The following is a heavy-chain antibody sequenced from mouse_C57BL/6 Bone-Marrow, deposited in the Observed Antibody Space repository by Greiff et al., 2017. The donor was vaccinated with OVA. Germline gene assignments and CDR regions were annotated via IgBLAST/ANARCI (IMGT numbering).Heavy chain of an antibody. D-gene: IGHD2-10*02. CDR2: IDPSDSYT. J-gene: IGHJ4*01. V-gene: IGHV1-50*01. Sequence: VQLQQPGAELVKPGASVKLSCKASGYTFTSYWMQWVKQRPGQGLEWIGEIDPSDSYTNSNQKFKGKATLTVDTSSSTAYMQLSSLTSEDSAVYYCARVEYGNLYYAMDYWGQGTSVTVSS. CDR3: ARVEYGNLYYAMDY. CDR1: GYTFTSYW.